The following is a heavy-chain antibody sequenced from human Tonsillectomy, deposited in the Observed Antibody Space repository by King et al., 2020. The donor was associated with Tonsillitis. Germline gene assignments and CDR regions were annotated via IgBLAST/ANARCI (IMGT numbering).Heavy chain of an antibody. CDR3: ARSWGDSSSWYFDL. Sequence: QLVQSGAEVRKLGASVKVSCKASGYTFTGYYMHWVRQAPGQGLEWMGRINPNSGGTNYAQKFQGRVTMTRDTSISTAYMELNRLRSDDTVVYYCARSWGDSSSWYFDLWGRGTLVTVPS. CDR2: INPNSGGT. D-gene: IGHD6-13*01. CDR1: GYTFTGYY. V-gene: IGHV1-2*05. J-gene: IGHJ2*01.